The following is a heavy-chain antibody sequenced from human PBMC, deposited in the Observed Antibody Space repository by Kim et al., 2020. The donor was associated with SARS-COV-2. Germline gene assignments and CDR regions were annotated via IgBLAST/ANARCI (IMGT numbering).Heavy chain of an antibody. V-gene: IGHV3-33*01. Sequence: GGSLRLSCAASGFTFSSYGMHWVRQAPGKGLEWVADIWYDGSNKYYADSVKGRFTISRDNSKNTLYLQMNSLRAEDTAVYYCSRDGEWLTHCDYWGQGTLVTVPS. CDR1: GFTFSSYG. CDR2: IWYDGSNK. D-gene: IGHD6-19*01. CDR3: SRDGEWLTHCDY. J-gene: IGHJ4*02.